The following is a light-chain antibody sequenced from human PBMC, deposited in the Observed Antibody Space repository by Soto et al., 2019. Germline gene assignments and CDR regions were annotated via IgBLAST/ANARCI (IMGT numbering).Light chain of an antibody. CDR2: RDS. CDR1: NIGSRN. Sequence: SYELTQPPSVSVALGQTARITCGGNNIGSRNVHWYQQKPGQAPVLVIYRDSNRPSGIPERFSGSNSGNTATLTISRAQAGDEADYYCEVWDLSPVVFGAGTELTVL. V-gene: IGLV3-9*01. J-gene: IGLJ2*01. CDR3: EVWDLSPVV.